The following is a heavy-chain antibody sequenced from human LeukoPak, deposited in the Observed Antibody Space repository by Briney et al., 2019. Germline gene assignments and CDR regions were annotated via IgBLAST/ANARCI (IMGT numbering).Heavy chain of an antibody. Sequence: SETLSLTCTVSGGSISTYSWNWIRQPAGKGLEWIGRIFASGTTKYNPSLKSRVTMSVETSKNQFSLKLSSVTAADTAVYYCARVVWEERWLQSHYYYYYMDVWGKGTTVTISS. CDR2: IFASGTT. J-gene: IGHJ6*03. CDR1: GGSISTYS. CDR3: ARVVWEERWLQSHYYYYYMDV. D-gene: IGHD5-24*01. V-gene: IGHV4-4*07.